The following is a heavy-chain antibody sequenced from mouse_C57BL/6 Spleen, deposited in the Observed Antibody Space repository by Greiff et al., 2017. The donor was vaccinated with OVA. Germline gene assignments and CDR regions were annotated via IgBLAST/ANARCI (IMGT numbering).Heavy chain of an antibody. J-gene: IGHJ2*01. Sequence: VKLQQPGAELVKPGASVKMSCKASGYTFTSYWITWVKQRPGQGLEWIGDIYPGSGSTNYNEKFKSQATLTVDTSSSTAYMQLSMLTSEDSAVYYCAREGYDYDGYWGQGTTLTVSS. D-gene: IGHD2-4*01. CDR1: GYTFTSYW. V-gene: IGHV1-55*01. CDR2: IYPGSGST. CDR3: AREGYDYDGY.